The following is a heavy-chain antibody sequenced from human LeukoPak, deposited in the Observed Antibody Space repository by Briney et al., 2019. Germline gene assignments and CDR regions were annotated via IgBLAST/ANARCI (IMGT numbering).Heavy chain of an antibody. D-gene: IGHD5-12*01. CDR3: ARDMDIVATSWFDP. V-gene: IGHV4-4*07. CDR2: IYTSGST. CDR1: GGSISSYY. J-gene: IGHJ5*02. Sequence: SETLSLTCTVSGGSISSYYWSWIRQPAGKGLEWIGRIYTSGSTNYNPSLKSRVTMSVDTSKNQFSLKLSSVTAADTAVYYCARDMDIVATSWFDPWGQGPLVTVSS.